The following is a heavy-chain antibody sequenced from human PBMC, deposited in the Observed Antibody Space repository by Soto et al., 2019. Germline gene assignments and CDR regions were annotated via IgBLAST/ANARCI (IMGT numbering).Heavy chain of an antibody. D-gene: IGHD2-2*01. V-gene: IGHV1-18*01. CDR1: GYTFTSYG. Sequence: ASVKVSCKASGYTFTSYGISWVRQAPGQGLEWMGWISAYNGNTNYAQKLQGRVTMTTDTSTSTAYMELRSLRSDDTAVYYCARDFGSKVPAATVFWFDPWGQGTLVTVSS. CDR3: ARDFGSKVPAATVFWFDP. J-gene: IGHJ5*02. CDR2: ISAYNGNT.